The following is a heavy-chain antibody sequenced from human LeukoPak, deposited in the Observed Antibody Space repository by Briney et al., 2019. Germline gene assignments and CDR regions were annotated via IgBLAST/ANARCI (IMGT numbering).Heavy chain of an antibody. V-gene: IGHV3-23*01. CDR1: GFTFSSYA. D-gene: IGHD3-22*01. CDR3: AKPAPYYDSSGYYYEGVDY. Sequence: GGSLRLSCAASGFTFSSYAMSWVRQAPGKGLEWVSAISGSGGSTYYADSVKGRFTISRDNSKNTLYLQMNSLRAEDTAVYYCAKPAPYYDSSGYYYEGVDYWGQGTLVTVSS. J-gene: IGHJ4*02. CDR2: ISGSGGST.